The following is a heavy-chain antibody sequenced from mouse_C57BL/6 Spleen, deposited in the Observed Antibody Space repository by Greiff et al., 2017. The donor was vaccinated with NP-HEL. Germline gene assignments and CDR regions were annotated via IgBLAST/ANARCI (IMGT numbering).Heavy chain of an antibody. J-gene: IGHJ4*01. CDR2: INPNNGGT. D-gene: IGHD2-14*01. CDR1: GYTFTDYY. CDR3: ATLNKRRSYYAMDY. V-gene: IGHV1-26*01. Sequence: EVQLQQSGPELVKPGASVKISCKASGYTFTDYYMNWVKQSHGKSLEWIGDINPNNGGTSYNQKFKGKATLTVDKSSSTAYMELRSLTSEDSAVYYCATLNKRRSYYAMDYWGQGTSVTVSS.